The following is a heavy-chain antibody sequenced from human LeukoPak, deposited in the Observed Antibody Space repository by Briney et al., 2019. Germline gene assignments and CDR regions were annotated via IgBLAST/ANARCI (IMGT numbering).Heavy chain of an antibody. D-gene: IGHD7-27*01. V-gene: IGHV3-74*01. Sequence: GGSLRLSCAASGFALSNYWMNWVRQVPGKGLVWVSHINSDGSNIRYADSVKGRFTISRDNAKNSLYLQMDSLRPEDTAVYYCIRDGLGTSPYDLWGQGALVTVSS. CDR3: IRDGLGTSPYDL. CDR1: GFALSNYW. J-gene: IGHJ5*02. CDR2: INSDGSNI.